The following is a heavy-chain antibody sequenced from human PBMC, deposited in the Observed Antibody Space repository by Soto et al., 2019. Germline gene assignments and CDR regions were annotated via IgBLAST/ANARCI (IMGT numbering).Heavy chain of an antibody. CDR1: GGSMRSNNR. V-gene: IGHV4-4*02. CDR3: ARAGYYYDSSGYYYYYYGMDV. D-gene: IGHD3-22*01. CDR2: IFHSGST. Sequence: PSDTLSLTCAVSGGSMRSNNRWSWVRQPPGKGLEWIGEIFHSGSTNYNPSLKTRVTISVDKSKNQFSLKLSSVTAADTAVYYCARAGYYYDSSGYYYYYYGMDVWGQGTTVT. J-gene: IGHJ6*02.